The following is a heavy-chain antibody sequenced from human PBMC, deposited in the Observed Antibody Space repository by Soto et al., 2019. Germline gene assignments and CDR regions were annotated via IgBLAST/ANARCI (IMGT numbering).Heavy chain of an antibody. D-gene: IGHD5-12*01. CDR3: ARAGYSGYE. J-gene: IGHJ4*02. V-gene: IGHV4-39*01. Sequence: GGSISSSSYYWGWIRQPPGKGLEWIGSIYYSGSTYYNPSLKSRVTISVDTSKNQFSLKLSSVTAADTAVYYCARAGYSGYEWGQGTLVTVSS. CDR2: IYYSGST. CDR1: GGSISSSSYY.